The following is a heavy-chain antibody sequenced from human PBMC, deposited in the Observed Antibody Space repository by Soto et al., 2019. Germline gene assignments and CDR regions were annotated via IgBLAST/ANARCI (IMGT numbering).Heavy chain of an antibody. D-gene: IGHD3-16*01. J-gene: IGHJ6*02. CDR1: GFTFSDYY. CDR2: ISSSSSYT. V-gene: IGHV3-11*06. Sequence: GGSLRLSCAASGFTFSDYYMSWIRQAPGKGLERVSYISSSSSYTNYADSVKGRFTISRDNAKNSLYLQMNSLRAEDTAVYYCARRGTNYYYYGMDVWGQGTTVTVSS. CDR3: ARRGTNYYYYGMDV.